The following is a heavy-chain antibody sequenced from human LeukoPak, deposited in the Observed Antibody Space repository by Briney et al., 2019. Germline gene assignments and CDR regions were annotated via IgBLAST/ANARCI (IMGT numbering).Heavy chain of an antibody. V-gene: IGHV4-59*01. D-gene: IGHD3-10*01. CDR1: GGSISSYY. CDR3: ARARAGAQGCFDP. Sequence: PSETLSLTCTVSGGSISSYYWSWIRQPPGKGLEWIGHIYYSGSTNYNPSLKSRVTISVATSKNQFSLKLSSVTAADTAVYYCARARAGAQGCFDPWGQGTLVTVSS. CDR2: IYYSGST. J-gene: IGHJ5*02.